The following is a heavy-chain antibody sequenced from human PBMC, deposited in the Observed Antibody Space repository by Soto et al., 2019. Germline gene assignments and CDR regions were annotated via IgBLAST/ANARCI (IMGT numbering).Heavy chain of an antibody. V-gene: IGHV1-69*06. D-gene: IGHD6-19*01. CDR1: GGTFSSYA. CDR3: ARLYSSGWFRYYYGMDV. Sequence: SSVKVSCKASGGTFSSYAISWVRQAPGRGLEWMGGIIPIFGTANYAQKFQGRVTITADKSTSTAYMELSSLRSEDTAVYYCARLYSSGWFRYYYGMDVWGQGTTVTVSS. J-gene: IGHJ6*02. CDR2: IIPIFGTA.